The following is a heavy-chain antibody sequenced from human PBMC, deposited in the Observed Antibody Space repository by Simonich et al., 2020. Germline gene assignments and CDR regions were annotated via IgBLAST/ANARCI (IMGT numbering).Heavy chain of an antibody. CDR2: ISSSGSTI. Sequence: EVQLVESGGGLVQPGGSLRLSCAASGFTFSSYEMNWVRQAPGKGLEWVSYISSSGSTIYYAESVKGRFTISRNNAKNSLYLQMNSLRAEDTAVYYCARDFRLQLVEIGTYYYYGMDVWGQGTTVTVSS. CDR3: ARDFRLQLVEIGTYYYYGMDV. V-gene: IGHV3-48*03. J-gene: IGHJ6*02. D-gene: IGHD6-6*01. CDR1: GFTFSSYE.